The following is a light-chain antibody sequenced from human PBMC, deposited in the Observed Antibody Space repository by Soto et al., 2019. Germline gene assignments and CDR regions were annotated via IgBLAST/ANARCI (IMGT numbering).Light chain of an antibody. CDR1: QSVSSY. CDR3: QQYGSSGT. CDR2: GAS. Sequence: EIVLSQSPATLSLSPGERATLSCRASQSVSSYLAWYQQKPGQAPRLLTYGASNRATGIPDRFSGSGSGTDFTLTISRLEPEDFAVYYCQQYGSSGTFGQGTKVAIK. J-gene: IGKJ1*01. V-gene: IGKV3-20*01.